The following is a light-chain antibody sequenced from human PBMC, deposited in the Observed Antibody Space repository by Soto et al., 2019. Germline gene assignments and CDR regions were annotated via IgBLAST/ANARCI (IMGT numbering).Light chain of an antibody. CDR1: QSVSSY. Sequence: EIVLAQSPATLSLSPGERATLSCRASQSVSSYLSWYQQKPGQAPSLLLYDASNRATGIPARFSGSGSGTDFTLTISSLEPEDFAVYYCQQRSNWTPQITFGQGTRLEIK. CDR3: QQRSNWTPQIT. CDR2: DAS. V-gene: IGKV3-11*01. J-gene: IGKJ5*01.